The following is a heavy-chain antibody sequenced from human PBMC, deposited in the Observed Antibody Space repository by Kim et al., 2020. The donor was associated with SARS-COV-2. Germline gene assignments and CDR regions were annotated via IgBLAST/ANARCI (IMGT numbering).Heavy chain of an antibody. J-gene: IGHJ4*02. V-gene: IGHV4-59*13. CDR2: IYYSGST. CDR3: ARGEYSSSWGGFDY. Sequence: SETLSLTCTVSGGSISSYFWSWIRQPPGKGLEWIGYIYYSGSTNYNPSLKSRVTISVDTSKNQFSLKLSSVTASDTAVYYCARGEYSSSWGGFDYWGQGTLVTVSS. D-gene: IGHD6-13*01. CDR1: GGSISSYF.